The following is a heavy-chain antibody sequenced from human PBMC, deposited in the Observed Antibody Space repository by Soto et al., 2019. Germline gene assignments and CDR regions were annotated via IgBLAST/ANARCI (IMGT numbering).Heavy chain of an antibody. Sequence: QVQLQESGPGLVKPSQTLSLTCTVSGGSISSGGYYWSWIRQHPGKGLEWIGYSYYSGSTYYNPSLKGRVTISVDVSKTQFSLKLSSVTAADTAVYYCARDERYYGSGSSLGMDVWGQGTTVTVSS. V-gene: IGHV4-31*03. CDR3: ARDERYYGSGSSLGMDV. J-gene: IGHJ6*02. CDR2: SYYSGST. D-gene: IGHD3-10*01. CDR1: GGSISSGGYY.